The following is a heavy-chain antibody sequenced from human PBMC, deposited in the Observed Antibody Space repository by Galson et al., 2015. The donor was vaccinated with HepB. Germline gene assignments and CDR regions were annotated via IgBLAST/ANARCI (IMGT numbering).Heavy chain of an antibody. D-gene: IGHD5-18*01. Sequence: SVKVSCKASGYTFTSYGISWVRQAPGQGLEWMGWISAYNGNTNYAQKLQGRVTMTTDTSTSTAYMELRSLRSDDTAVYYCAREAMGFAVTDQEEYYYYYGMDVWGQGTTVTVSS. CDR2: ISAYNGNT. J-gene: IGHJ6*02. CDR1: GYTFTSYG. V-gene: IGHV1-18*04. CDR3: AREAMGFAVTDQEEYYYYYGMDV.